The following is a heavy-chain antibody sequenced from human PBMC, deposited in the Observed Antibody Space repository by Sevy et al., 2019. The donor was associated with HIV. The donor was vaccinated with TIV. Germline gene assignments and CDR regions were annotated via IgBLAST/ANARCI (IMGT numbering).Heavy chain of an antibody. CDR1: GDSVSSISAT. J-gene: IGHJ5*01. D-gene: IGHD2-21*01. Sequence: KQSQTLSLTCDISGDSVSSISATWNWIRLSPSGGLEWLGRTYYRSKWQADYEVSLKSRLNINPDTSKNQFSLQLNSVTPEDTAVYYCARLVGNSWFDSWGQRSLVTGSS. CDR3: ARLVGNSWFDS. V-gene: IGHV6-1*01. CDR2: TYYRSKWQA.